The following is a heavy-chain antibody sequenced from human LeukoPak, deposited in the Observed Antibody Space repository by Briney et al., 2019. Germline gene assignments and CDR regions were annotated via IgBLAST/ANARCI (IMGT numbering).Heavy chain of an antibody. CDR2: ISGSGGST. D-gene: IGHD2-15*01. J-gene: IGHJ1*01. V-gene: IGHV3-23*01. CDR3: AKDRWDIVVVVAATDEYFQH. Sequence: PGGSLRLSCAASGFTFSSYAMSWVRQAPEKGLEWVSAISGSGGSTYYADSVKGRFTISRDNSKNTLYLQMNSLRAEDTAVYYCAKDRWDIVVVVAATDEYFQHWGQGTLVTVSS. CDR1: GFTFSSYA.